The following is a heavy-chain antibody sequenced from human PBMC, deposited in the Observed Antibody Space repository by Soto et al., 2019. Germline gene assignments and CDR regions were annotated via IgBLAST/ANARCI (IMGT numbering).Heavy chain of an antibody. CDR3: TSHSPEDMRRT. CDR1: GFTFSDSP. CDR2: IRSKANNYAT. Sequence: EVQLVESGGGLVQPGGSLKLSCTASGFTFSDSPMHWVRQASGKGLEWVGRIRSKANNYATAYGASVKGRFTISRDDSKTTAYPQMNSLKTEDAAVYYCTSHSPEDMRRTWGQGTLVTVSS. J-gene: IGHJ5*02. V-gene: IGHV3-73*02. D-gene: IGHD2-15*01.